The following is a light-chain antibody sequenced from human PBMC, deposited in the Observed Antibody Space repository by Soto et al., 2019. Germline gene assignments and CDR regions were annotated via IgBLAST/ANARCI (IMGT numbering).Light chain of an antibody. CDR1: QSVSSN. V-gene: IGKV3-15*01. Sequence: IGMTQSPATVSVSPGERATLSCRASQSVSSNLAWYQQKPGQAPRRLIYGASTRATGIPARFSGSGSGTEFTLTISSLQSEDFAVYSCQQYNNWPPWTSGQGTKVDIK. CDR2: GAS. J-gene: IGKJ1*01. CDR3: QQYNNWPPWT.